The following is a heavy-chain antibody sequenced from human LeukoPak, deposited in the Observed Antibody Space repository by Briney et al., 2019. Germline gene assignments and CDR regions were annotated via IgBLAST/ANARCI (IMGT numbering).Heavy chain of an antibody. CDR3: ARDNGDSRYCSGDSCPLY. CDR2: IYHSGST. V-gene: IGHV4-4*02. CDR1: GASISSSNW. Sequence: SGTLSLTCAVSGASISSSNWWSWVRQPPGKGLEWIGEIYHSGSTNYNPSLKSRVTISVDNSKNQFSLRLSSVTAADTAVYYCARDNGDSRYCSGDSCPLYWGQGTLVTVSS. D-gene: IGHD2-15*01. J-gene: IGHJ4*02.